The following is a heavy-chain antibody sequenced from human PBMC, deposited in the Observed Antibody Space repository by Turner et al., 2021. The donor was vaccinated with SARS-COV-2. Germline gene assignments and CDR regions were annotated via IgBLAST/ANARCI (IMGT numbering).Heavy chain of an antibody. CDR3: ARDREDCSSSSCYEAY. D-gene: IGHD2-2*01. J-gene: IGHJ4*02. Sequence: EVQLLESGGGLVQPGGSLRLSCAASGFTFSIYAMSWVRQAPGKGLEWVSAISGSGGSTNYADSVKGRFTISRDNSKNTLYLQMNSLRAEDTAVYYCARDREDCSSSSCYEAYWGQGTLVTVSS. V-gene: IGHV3-23*01. CDR1: GFTFSIYA. CDR2: ISGSGGST.